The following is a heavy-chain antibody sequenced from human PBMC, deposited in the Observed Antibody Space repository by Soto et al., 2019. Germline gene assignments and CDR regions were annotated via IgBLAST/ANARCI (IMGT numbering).Heavy chain of an antibody. CDR1: GGTFSSDA. D-gene: IGHD2-15*01. Sequence: SVKVSCKASGGTFSSDAFSWVRQAPGQGLEWMRGIIPTSGTANYAQKFQGRATITADESTSTAYMELSSLTSEDTAVYFCARGQGYCSGGICYYYYYGMDVWGQGTKVTVS. V-gene: IGHV1-69*13. J-gene: IGHJ6*02. CDR2: IIPTSGTA. CDR3: ARGQGYCSGGICYYYYYGMDV.